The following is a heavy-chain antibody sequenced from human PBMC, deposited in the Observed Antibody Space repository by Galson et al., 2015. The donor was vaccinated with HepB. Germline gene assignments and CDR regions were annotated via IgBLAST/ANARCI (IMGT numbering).Heavy chain of an antibody. CDR1: GDSVSSNSAA. V-gene: IGHV6-1*01. CDR2: TYYRSKWYF. Sequence: CAISGDSVSSNSAAWDWIRQSPSRGLEWLGGTYYRSKWYFDYEVSVKSRITINPDSSENQFSLQPNSVTPEDTAVYYCAGEPVAGRRGYHGMDVWGQGTPVIVSS. D-gene: IGHD6-19*01. J-gene: IGHJ6*02. CDR3: AGEPVAGRRGYHGMDV.